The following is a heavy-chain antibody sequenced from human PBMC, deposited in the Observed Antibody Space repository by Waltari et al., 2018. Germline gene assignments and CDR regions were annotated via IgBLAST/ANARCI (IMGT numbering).Heavy chain of an antibody. CDR3: ASYSSTNSDYYFDY. CDR2: INTNSGGT. J-gene: IGHJ4*02. V-gene: IGHV1-2*06. CDR1: GYTFTGYY. D-gene: IGHD2-21*01. Sequence: QVQLVQSGAEVKKPGASVKVSCKASGYTFTGYYMHWVRQAPGQGLEWMGRINTNSGGTNYAQKFQGRVTRTRDTSISTAYRELSRLRSDDTTVYYCASYSSTNSDYYFDYWGQGTLVTVSS.